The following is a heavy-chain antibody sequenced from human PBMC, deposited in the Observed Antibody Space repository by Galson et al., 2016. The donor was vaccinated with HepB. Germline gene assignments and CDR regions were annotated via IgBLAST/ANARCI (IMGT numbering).Heavy chain of an antibody. D-gene: IGHD3-22*01. CDR2: ISSSSSYI. Sequence: LRLSCAASGFSFSSYSMNWVRQAPGKGLEWVSSISSSSSYIYYADSVKGRFTISRDNAKNSLYLQMNSLRAEDTAVYYCARGVGWYYYDSSGYLDAFDIWGQGTMVTVSS. V-gene: IGHV3-21*01. J-gene: IGHJ3*02. CDR1: GFSFSSYS. CDR3: ARGVGWYYYDSSGYLDAFDI.